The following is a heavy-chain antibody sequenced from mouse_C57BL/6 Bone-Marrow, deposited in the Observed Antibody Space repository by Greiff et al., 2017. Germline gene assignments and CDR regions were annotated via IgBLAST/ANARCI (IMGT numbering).Heavy chain of an antibody. CDR1: GFTFSSYA. CDR2: ISDGGSYT. V-gene: IGHV5-4*01. Sequence: EVQRVESGGGLVKPGGSLKLSCAASGFTFSSYAMSWVRQTPEKRLEWVATISDGGSYTYYPDNVKGRFTISRDNAKNNLYLQMSHLKSEDTAMYYCAREPDSNSAGLAYWGQGTLVTVSA. D-gene: IGHD2-5*01. CDR3: AREPDSNSAGLAY. J-gene: IGHJ3*01.